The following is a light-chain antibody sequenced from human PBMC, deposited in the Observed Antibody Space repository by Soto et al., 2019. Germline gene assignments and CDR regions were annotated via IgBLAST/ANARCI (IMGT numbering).Light chain of an antibody. CDR1: SGHSSYI. V-gene: IGLV4-60*03. J-gene: IGLJ2*01. CDR3: ETWERITQV. CDR2: LEGSGSY. Sequence: QAVLTQSSSASASLGSSVKLTCTLSSGHSSYIIAWHQQQPGKAPRFLMKLEGSGSYNKGSGVPDRFSGSSSGAARYFTISNLKTGDEADYYGETWERITQVFGGGTMLTAL.